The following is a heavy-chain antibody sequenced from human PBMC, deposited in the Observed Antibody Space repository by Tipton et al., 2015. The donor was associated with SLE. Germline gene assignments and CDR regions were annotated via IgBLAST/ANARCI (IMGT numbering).Heavy chain of an antibody. CDR3: ARARGIAARGVFDY. V-gene: IGHV4-38-2*02. J-gene: IGHJ4*02. D-gene: IGHD6-6*01. Sequence: TLSLTCTVSGYSISSGYYWGWIRQPPGKGLEWIGSIYHSGSTYYNPSLKSRVTISVDTSKNQFSLKLSSVTAADTAVYYCARARGIAARGVFDYWGQGTLVTVSS. CDR1: GYSISSGYY. CDR2: IYHSGST.